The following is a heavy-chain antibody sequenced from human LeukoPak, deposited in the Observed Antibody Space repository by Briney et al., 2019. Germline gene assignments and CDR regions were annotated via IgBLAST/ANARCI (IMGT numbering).Heavy chain of an antibody. CDR3: ARGHNWNDARLDY. CDR2: INHSGST. D-gene: IGHD1-1*01. V-gene: IGHV4-34*01. Sequence: IGEINHSGSTNYNPSLKSRVTISVDTSKNQFSLKLSSVTAADTAVYYCARGHNWNDARLDYWGQGTLVTVSS. J-gene: IGHJ4*02.